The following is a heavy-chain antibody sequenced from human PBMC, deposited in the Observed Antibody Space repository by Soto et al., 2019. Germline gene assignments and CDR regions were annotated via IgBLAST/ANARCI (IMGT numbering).Heavy chain of an antibody. CDR3: GRRNDCFSPSCYGNGFPP. J-gene: IGHJ5*02. CDR1: GYSFTSYW. V-gene: IGHV5-51*01. D-gene: IGHD2-2*01. CDR2: IYPGDSDT. Sequence: GESLKISCKGSGYSFTSYWIGWVRQMPGKGLEWMGIIYPGDSDTRYSPSFQGQVTISADKSISTAYLQWSSLKASDTAMYYCGRRNDCFSPSCYGNGFPPGGREPRAPVS.